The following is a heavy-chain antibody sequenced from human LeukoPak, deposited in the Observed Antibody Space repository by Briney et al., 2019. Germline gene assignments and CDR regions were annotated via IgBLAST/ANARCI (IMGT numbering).Heavy chain of an antibody. CDR3: AVTVPYYLFDAFDI. D-gene: IGHD3-22*01. CDR1: GYTFTSYG. J-gene: IGHJ3*02. CDR2: INNNTGNP. Sequence: ASVTVSCKASGYTFTSYGMSWVRQAPGKGLEWMGWINNNTGNPTYAQGFTGGFILYLDTSVSTAYMRISRLRAEDTAVYYCAVTVPYYLFDAFDIWGQGTMVTVSS. V-gene: IGHV7-4-1*02.